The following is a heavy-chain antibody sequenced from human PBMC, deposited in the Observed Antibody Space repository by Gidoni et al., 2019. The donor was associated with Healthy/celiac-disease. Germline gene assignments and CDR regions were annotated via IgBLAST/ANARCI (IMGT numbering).Heavy chain of an antibody. D-gene: IGHD1-26*01. Sequence: QITLKESGPTLVKPTQTPTLTCTFSGFSRSTSGVGVGWIRQPPGKDLEWLALIYWDVDKRYTPSLKSRLTITQDTSKHPVVLTMTNMDPVDTATYYCAHGPSGSYSGLAFDIWGQGTMVTVSS. J-gene: IGHJ3*02. CDR3: AHGPSGSYSGLAFDI. CDR2: IYWDVDK. CDR1: GFSRSTSGVG. V-gene: IGHV2-5*02.